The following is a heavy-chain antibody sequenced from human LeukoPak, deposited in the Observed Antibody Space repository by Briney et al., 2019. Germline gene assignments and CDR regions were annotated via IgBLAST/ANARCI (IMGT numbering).Heavy chain of an antibody. V-gene: IGHV3-23*01. J-gene: IGHJ4*02. CDR2: IRGTGDST. D-gene: IGHD3-10*01. CDR1: GFSFTSYV. CDR3: ARVWFGGSFYFDY. Sequence: PGGSLRLSCAASGFSFTSYVMSWVRQAPGKGLEWISGIRGTGDSTYYVDSVRGRFTISRDNSKNTLYLQMNSLRAEDTAVYYCARVWFGGSFYFDYWGQGTLVTVSS.